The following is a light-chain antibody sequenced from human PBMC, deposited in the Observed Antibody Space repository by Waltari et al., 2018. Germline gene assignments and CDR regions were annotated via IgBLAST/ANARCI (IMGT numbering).Light chain of an antibody. J-gene: IGLJ1*01. CDR3: QSHDSSLSGFV. CDR1: SSNIGAGND. CDR2: GNR. Sequence: QSVLTQPPSVSGAPGQRVTISCTGSSSNIGAGNDVNWYQHLPGTAPKLLIYGNRHRPSGVPGRFFGSKSGTSASLAITGLQAEDEADYYCQSHDSSLSGFVFGTGTKVTVL. V-gene: IGLV1-40*01.